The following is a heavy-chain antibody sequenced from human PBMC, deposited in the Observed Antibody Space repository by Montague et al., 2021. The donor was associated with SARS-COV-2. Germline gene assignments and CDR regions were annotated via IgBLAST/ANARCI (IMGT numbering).Heavy chain of an antibody. CDR2: IYYSGSN. Sequence: SETLSLTCTVSGGSISSCINNWGWIRQPPGKGLESIGSIYYSGSNYYNSSLKSRVTISVDTSKNQFSLKLNSVTAADTAVYYCARLVWFGELSSEIWFDPWGQGTLVTVSS. D-gene: IGHD3-10*01. CDR3: ARLVWFGELSSEIWFDP. CDR1: GGSISSCINN. J-gene: IGHJ5*02. V-gene: IGHV4-39*01.